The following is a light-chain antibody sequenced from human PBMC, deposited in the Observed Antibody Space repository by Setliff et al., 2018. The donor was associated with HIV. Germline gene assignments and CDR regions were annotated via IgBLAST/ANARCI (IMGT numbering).Light chain of an antibody. CDR3: QVWDSSSGHPYV. CDR1: NIGSKT. V-gene: IGLV3-21*03. CDR2: DDS. Sequence: SYELTQPPSVSVAPGKTARIPCGGNNIGSKTVHWYQRKPGQAPVLVVDDDSDRPSGIPERFSGSNSGNTATLTISRVEAGDEADYYCQVWDSSSGHPYVFGTGTKVTVL. J-gene: IGLJ1*01.